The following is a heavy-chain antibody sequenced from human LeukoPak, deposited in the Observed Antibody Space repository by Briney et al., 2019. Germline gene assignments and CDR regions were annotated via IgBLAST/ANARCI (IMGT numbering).Heavy chain of an antibody. J-gene: IGHJ4*02. CDR2: IYYSGST. V-gene: IGHV4-59*08. Sequence: SETLSLTCTVSGGSISSYYWSWIRQSPGKGLEWIGYIYYSGSTNYNPSLKSRVTISVDTSKNQFSLQLSSVTAADTAVYYCATQGRIYDVLTAYYNPKYFFDHWSQGTLVTVSS. CDR3: ATQGRIYDVLTAYYNPKYFFDH. D-gene: IGHD3-9*01. CDR1: GGSISSYY.